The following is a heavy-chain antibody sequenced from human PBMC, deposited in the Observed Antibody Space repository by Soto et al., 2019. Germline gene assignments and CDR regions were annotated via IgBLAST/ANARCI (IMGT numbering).Heavy chain of an antibody. CDR1: GYTFTNHA. Sequence: ASVKVSCKASGYTFTNHAIHWVRQAPGQGLEWMGWINAGKGDTKYPQKFQGGVTITRDTSASTAYMELSSLRSEDTAVYYCARDLGGWPDYWGQGTLVTVSS. D-gene: IGHD2-15*01. CDR3: ARDLGGWPDY. V-gene: IGHV1-3*01. J-gene: IGHJ4*02. CDR2: INAGKGDT.